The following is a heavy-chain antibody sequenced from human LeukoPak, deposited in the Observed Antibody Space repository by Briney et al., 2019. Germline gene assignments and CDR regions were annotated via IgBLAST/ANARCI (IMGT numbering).Heavy chain of an antibody. CDR3: AGGRGPFDY. V-gene: IGHV4-61*05. J-gene: IGHJ4*02. D-gene: IGHD3-10*01. Sequence: SEALSLTCSVSGGFISISTHYWGWIRQTPGKGLEWIGYIYYSGSTNYNPSLKSRVTISVDTSKNQFSLKLSSVTAADTAVYYCAGGRGPFDYWGQGTLVTVSS. CDR1: GGFISISTHY. CDR2: IYYSGST.